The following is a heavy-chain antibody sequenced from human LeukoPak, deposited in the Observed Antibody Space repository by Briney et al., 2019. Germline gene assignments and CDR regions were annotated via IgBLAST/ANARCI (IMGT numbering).Heavy chain of an antibody. D-gene: IGHD3-10*01. Sequence: PSETLSLTCAVYGGSFSDYYWTWIRQSPGEGLGWIGEVKHPGGTNYSPSLRGRVAISVDTSKNQFSLRLTSVTAADTSVFYCARGRGHSSGWGHYYYSLDVWGQGTAATVSS. CDR1: GGSFSDYY. V-gene: IGHV4-34*01. J-gene: IGHJ6*02. CDR3: ARGRGHSSGWGHYYYSLDV. CDR2: VKHPGGT.